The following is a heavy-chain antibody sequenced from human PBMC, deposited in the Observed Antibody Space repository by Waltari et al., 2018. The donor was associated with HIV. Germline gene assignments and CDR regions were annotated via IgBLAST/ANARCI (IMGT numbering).Heavy chain of an antibody. V-gene: IGHV4-28*07. CDR3: ARSPGLYEYWFDP. D-gene: IGHD2-8*01. J-gene: IGHJ5*02. CDR2: IYYSGST. CDR1: GYSTTSPTW. Sequence: QPQQSGPGLVKPSDTLSPTAAVSGYSTTSPTWRGSLRQPPGKGLEWIGYIYYSGSTYYNPSLKSRVTMSVDTSKNQFSLKLSSVTAVDTAVYYCARSPGLYEYWFDPWGQGTLVTVSS.